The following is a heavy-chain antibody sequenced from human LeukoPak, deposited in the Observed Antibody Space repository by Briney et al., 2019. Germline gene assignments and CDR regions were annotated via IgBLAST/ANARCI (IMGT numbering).Heavy chain of an antibody. Sequence: GGSLRLSCAASGFTFSSYSMNWVRQAPGKGLEWVAFIRYDGSNKYYADSVKGRFTISRDNSKNTLYLQMNSLRAEDTAVYYCATESSSGYYFDYWGQGTLVTVSS. CDR3: ATESSSGYYFDY. CDR1: GFTFSSYS. V-gene: IGHV3-30*02. CDR2: IRYDGSNK. D-gene: IGHD3-22*01. J-gene: IGHJ4*02.